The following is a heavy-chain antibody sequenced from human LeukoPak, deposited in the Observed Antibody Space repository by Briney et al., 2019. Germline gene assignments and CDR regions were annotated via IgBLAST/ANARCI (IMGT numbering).Heavy chain of an antibody. V-gene: IGHV3-30*18. J-gene: IGHJ3*02. CDR2: ISYDGSNK. D-gene: IGHD5-12*01. CDR3: AKDVFEWLDAFDI. Sequence: PGGSLRLSCAASGFTFSSYGMHWVRQPPGKGLEWVAVISYDGSNKYYADSVKGRFTISRDNSKNTLYLQMNSLRAEDTAVYYCAKDVFEWLDAFDIWGQGTMVTVSS. CDR1: GFTFSSYG.